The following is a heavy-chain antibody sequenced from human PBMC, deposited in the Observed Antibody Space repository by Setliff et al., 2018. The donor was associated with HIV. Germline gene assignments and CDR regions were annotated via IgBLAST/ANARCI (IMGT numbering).Heavy chain of an antibody. Sequence: PSETLSLTCAVYGGSFSGYYWSWIRQPPGKGLEWIGELSPSGTTRSNPSLQSRVTISLDTSNNQFSLKLTSVTAADTAMYYCASFFVTTVTNQDYWGQGTPVTVSS. D-gene: IGHD4-17*01. CDR1: GGSFSGYY. V-gene: IGHV4-34*01. CDR3: ASFFVTTVTNQDY. CDR2: LSPSGTT. J-gene: IGHJ4*02.